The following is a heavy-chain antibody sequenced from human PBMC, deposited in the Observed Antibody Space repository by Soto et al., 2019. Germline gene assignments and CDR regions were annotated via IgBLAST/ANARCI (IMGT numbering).Heavy chain of an antibody. Sequence: QVQLVESGGGVVQPGRSLRLSCAASGFTFSNFGMFWVRQAPGKGLEWVAVISYDGDDVYYADTMKGRFTISRDNSKNTSYLQMNSLSPEDTAVYYLAKARLESYWLSGPGYWGEGTLVTVSS. D-gene: IGHD2-8*02. CDR1: GFTFSNFG. CDR2: ISYDGDDV. J-gene: IGHJ4*02. CDR3: AKARLESYWLSGPGY. V-gene: IGHV3-30*18.